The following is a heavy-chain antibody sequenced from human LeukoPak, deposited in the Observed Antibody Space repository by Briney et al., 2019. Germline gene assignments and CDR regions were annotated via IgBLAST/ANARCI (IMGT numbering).Heavy chain of an antibody. V-gene: IGHV4-59*10. CDR1: GGSFSSYY. CDR2: IYTSGST. CDR3: ARAGYYYGSGSYYVLDY. D-gene: IGHD3-10*01. J-gene: IGHJ4*02. Sequence: SETLSLTCAVYGGSFSSYYWSWLRQPAGKGLEWIGRIYTSGSTNYHPSLKSRVTMSVDTSKNQFSLKLSSVTAADTAVYYCARAGYYYGSGSYYVLDYWGQGTLVTVSS.